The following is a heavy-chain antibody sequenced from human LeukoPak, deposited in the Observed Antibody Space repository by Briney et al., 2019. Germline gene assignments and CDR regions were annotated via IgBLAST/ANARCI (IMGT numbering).Heavy chain of an antibody. CDR2: ITYGGAT. V-gene: IGHV4-34*01. Sequence: SETLSLTCAVYNGSFGGYHWNWIRRPPGKRLEWIGEITYGGATNYNPSLRSRVTMSVDTSKKQFSLKLTSLTAADTAVYYCVRGRYCSSASCYDWFDHWGPGTHVSVSS. CDR3: VRGRYCSSASCYDWFDH. J-gene: IGHJ5*02. CDR1: NGSFGGYH. D-gene: IGHD2-2*01.